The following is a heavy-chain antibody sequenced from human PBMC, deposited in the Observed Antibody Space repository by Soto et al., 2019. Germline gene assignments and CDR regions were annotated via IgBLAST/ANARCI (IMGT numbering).Heavy chain of an antibody. CDR1: GYSFTSYW. Sequence: GESLKISCQGSGYSFTSYWISWVRQMPGKGLEWMGRIDPSDSYTNYSPSFQGHVTISADKSLSTAYLQWSSLKASDTAMYYCASVGPVAGTDYWGQGTLVTVSS. CDR2: IDPSDSYT. V-gene: IGHV5-10-1*01. D-gene: IGHD6-19*01. J-gene: IGHJ4*02. CDR3: ASVGPVAGTDY.